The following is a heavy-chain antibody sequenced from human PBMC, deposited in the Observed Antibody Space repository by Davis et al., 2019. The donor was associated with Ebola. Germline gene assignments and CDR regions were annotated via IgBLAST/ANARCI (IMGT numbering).Heavy chain of an antibody. CDR3: ARRRYSTGWYEADY. V-gene: IGHV5-51*01. J-gene: IGHJ4*02. D-gene: IGHD6-19*01. CDR1: GYSFTSYW. CDR2: IYPGDSDT. Sequence: KVSCKGSGYSFTSYWIGWVRQMPGKGLEWMGIIYPGDSDTRYSPSFEGQVTIPANKSISTAYLQWSSLKASDTAIYYCARRRYSTGWYEADYWGQGTMVTVSS.